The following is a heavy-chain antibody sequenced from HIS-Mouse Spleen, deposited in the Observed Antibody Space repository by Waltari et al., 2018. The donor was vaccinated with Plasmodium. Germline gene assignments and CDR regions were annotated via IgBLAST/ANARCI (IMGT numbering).Heavy chain of an antibody. Sequence: QVQLQQWGAGLLKPSETLSLTCAGYGGSFSGYYWSWIRQPPGKGLEWIGEINHSGSTNYNPSLKSRVTISVDTSKNQFSLKLSSVTAADTAVYYCARGGIVGATIDYWGQGTLVTVSS. CDR2: INHSGST. D-gene: IGHD1-26*01. J-gene: IGHJ4*02. CDR3: ARGGIVGATIDY. CDR1: GGSFSGYY. V-gene: IGHV4-34*01.